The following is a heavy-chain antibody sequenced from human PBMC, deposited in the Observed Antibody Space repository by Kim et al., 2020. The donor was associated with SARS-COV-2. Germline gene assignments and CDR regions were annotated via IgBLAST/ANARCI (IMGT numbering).Heavy chain of an antibody. CDR3: ARQQFTSGWYYFDY. J-gene: IGHJ4*02. V-gene: IGHV3-74*01. Sequence: GDSVKCRFTISSDNAKNPLYLQLNSLRAEDTAVYYCARQQFTSGWYYFDYWGQGTLVTVSS. D-gene: IGHD6-19*01.